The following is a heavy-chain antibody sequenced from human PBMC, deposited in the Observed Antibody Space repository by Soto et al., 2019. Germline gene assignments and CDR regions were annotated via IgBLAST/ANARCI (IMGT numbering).Heavy chain of an antibody. CDR3: ARAGRLGLFDY. Sequence: GGSLRLSCAASGFTVSSNYMSWVRQAPGKGLEWVSVIYSGSSTYYADSVKGRFTISRDNSKNTLYLQMNSLRAEDTAVYYCARAGRLGLFDYWGQGTLVTVSS. CDR1: GFTVSSNY. CDR2: IYSGSST. J-gene: IGHJ4*02. V-gene: IGHV3-53*01. D-gene: IGHD3-9*01.